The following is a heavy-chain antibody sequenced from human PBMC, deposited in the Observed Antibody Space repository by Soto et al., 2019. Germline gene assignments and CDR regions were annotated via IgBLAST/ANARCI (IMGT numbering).Heavy chain of an antibody. D-gene: IGHD4-17*01. CDR3: AKDRVDYGDYRGLDY. CDR1: GSTFSSYA. CDR2: ISGSGTNR. J-gene: IGHJ4*02. Sequence: EVQLLESGGGLVQPGGSLRLSCAASGSTFSSYAMTWVRQAPGKGLEWVSAISGSGTNRYYADSVKGRFTISRDNSKNTLYLQMNSLRAEDTAVYYCAKDRVDYGDYRGLDYWGQGTLVTVSS. V-gene: IGHV3-23*01.